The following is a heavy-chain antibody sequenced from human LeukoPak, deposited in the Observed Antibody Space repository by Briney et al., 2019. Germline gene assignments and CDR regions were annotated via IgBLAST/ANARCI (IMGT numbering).Heavy chain of an antibody. CDR2: INPSGGST. V-gene: IGHV1-46*01. D-gene: IGHD3-3*01. Sequence: ASVKVSFKASGYTFTSYYMHWVRQAPGQGLEWMGIINPSGGSTSYAQKFQGRVTMTRDTSTSTVYMELSSLRSEDTAVYYCARAYRSGYCTGMVGPDWFDPWGQGTLVTVSS. CDR3: ARAYRSGYCTGMVGPDWFDP. CDR1: GYTFTSYY. J-gene: IGHJ5*02.